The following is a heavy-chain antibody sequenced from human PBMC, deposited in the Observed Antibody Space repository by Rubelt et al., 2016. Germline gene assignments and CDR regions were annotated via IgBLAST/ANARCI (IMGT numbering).Heavy chain of an antibody. D-gene: IGHD5-24*01. CDR1: GFIFNNFA. CDR2: IIGGGGTA. Sequence: EVQLLESGGDLVQPGGSLTLSCAASGFIFNNFAMSWVRQPPGKGLEWVSSIIGGGGTANSADSVKGRFTISRDNSKNTLFLQMNILRSEDTSIYYCAKNREVKDGYKYFDSWGQGTLVTVS. CDR3: AKNREVKDGYKYFDS. V-gene: IGHV3-23*01. J-gene: IGHJ4*02.